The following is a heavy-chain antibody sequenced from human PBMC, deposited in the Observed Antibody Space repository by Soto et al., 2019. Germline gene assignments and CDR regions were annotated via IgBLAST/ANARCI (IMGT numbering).Heavy chain of an antibody. CDR2: FYYSGST. D-gene: IGHD3-10*01. Sequence: SETLSLTCTVSGDSVGSYYWNWIRQPPGKGLEWIGCFYYSGSTKYSPSLKSRLTISVDTSKNQLSLKLRSVTAADTAVYFCARGGRSGDLLQWFGEEERALPHYYGMDVWGQGTTVTVSS. V-gene: IGHV4-59*02. CDR3: ARGGRSGDLLQWFGEEERALPHYYGMDV. J-gene: IGHJ6*02. CDR1: GDSVGSYY.